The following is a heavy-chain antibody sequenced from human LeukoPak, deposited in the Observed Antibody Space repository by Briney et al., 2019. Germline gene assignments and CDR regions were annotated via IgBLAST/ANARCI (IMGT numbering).Heavy chain of an antibody. Sequence: PSETLSLTCTVSGGSISPYYWSWIRQPPGKGLEWIGYIFYIGSTNYDPSLKSRVTISVDTSKNQFSLKLNSVTAADTAVYYCARHRTLGVVGYWGQGTLVTVSS. D-gene: IGHD3-10*01. CDR2: IFYIGST. CDR1: GGSISPYY. J-gene: IGHJ4*02. V-gene: IGHV4-59*08. CDR3: ARHRTLGVVGY.